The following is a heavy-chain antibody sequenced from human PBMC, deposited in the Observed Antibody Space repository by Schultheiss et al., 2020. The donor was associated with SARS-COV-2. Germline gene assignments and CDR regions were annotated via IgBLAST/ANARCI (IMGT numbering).Heavy chain of an antibody. J-gene: IGHJ6*02. Sequence: SVKVSCKASGYTFTGYYMHWVRQAPGQGLAWMGGIIPILGTANYAQKFQGRVTITANKSTSTAYMELRSLRSDDTAVYYWAREAYYDFWSGSYTNFYGMDVWGQGTTVTVAS. D-gene: IGHD3-3*01. CDR2: IIPILGTA. CDR3: AREAYYDFWSGSYTNFYGMDV. V-gene: IGHV1-69*10. CDR1: GYTFTGYY.